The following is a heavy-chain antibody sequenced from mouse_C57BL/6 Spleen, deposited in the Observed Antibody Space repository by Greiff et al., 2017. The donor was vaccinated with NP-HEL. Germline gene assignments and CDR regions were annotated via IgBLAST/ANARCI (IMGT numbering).Heavy chain of an antibody. CDR2: IYPGDGDT. Sequence: QVQLQQSGPELVKPGASVTISCKASGYAFTSSWMNWLKQRPGKGLVWIGRIYPGDGDTNYNRTFKGKATLTADKSSSTAYMQISSLTSEDSAVYFYARNYYGSSYNAMDYWGQGTSVTVSA. V-gene: IGHV1-82*01. J-gene: IGHJ4*01. D-gene: IGHD1-1*01. CDR3: ARNYYGSSYNAMDY. CDR1: GYAFTSSW.